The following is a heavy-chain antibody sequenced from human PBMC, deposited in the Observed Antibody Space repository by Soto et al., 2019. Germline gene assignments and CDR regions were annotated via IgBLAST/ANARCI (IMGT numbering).Heavy chain of an antibody. D-gene: IGHD5-18*01. CDR3: ASLGGTAMVNY. J-gene: IGHJ4*02. CDR2: IIPILGIA. Sequence: QVQLVQSGAEVKKPGSSVKVSCKASGGTFSSYTISWVRQAPGQGLEWMGRIIPILGIANYAQKFQGRVTITADKSTSTAYMELSSLRSEDTAVYYCASLGGTAMVNYWGQGTLVTVSS. CDR1: GGTFSSYT. V-gene: IGHV1-69*02.